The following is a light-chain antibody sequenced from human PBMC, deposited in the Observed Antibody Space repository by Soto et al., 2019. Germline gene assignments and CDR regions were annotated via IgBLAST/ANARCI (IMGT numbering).Light chain of an antibody. CDR2: EVS. CDR3: LSYAATAYV. Sequence: QSALTQPPSASGSPGQSVTISCAGTSSDVGGYNYVSWYQQYPGKVTKLMIYEVSERPSGVPDRFSGSKSGSTAFLTVSGLQAEDEADYYCLSYAATAYVFGTGTKLTVL. CDR1: SSDVGGYNY. V-gene: IGLV2-8*01. J-gene: IGLJ1*01.